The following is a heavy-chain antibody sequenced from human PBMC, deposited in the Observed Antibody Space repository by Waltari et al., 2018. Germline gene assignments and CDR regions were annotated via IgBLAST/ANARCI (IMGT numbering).Heavy chain of an antibody. CDR1: GYSFSNFW. CDR3: ASATSGWYGSFNF. Sequence: EVQLVQSGAEVKKPGESLNISCTGSGYSFSNFWIGWVRQMPGKGLEWMGVIYPGDSDTRYSPSFQGQVTISVDKSTNTAYLRWNTLKASDSAMYYCASATSGWYGSFNFWGQGTLVIVSS. D-gene: IGHD6-19*01. V-gene: IGHV5-51*01. CDR2: IYPGDSDT. J-gene: IGHJ4*02.